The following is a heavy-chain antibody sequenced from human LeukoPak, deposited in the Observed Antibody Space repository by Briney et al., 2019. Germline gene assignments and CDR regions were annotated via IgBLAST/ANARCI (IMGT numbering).Heavy chain of an antibody. D-gene: IGHD5-18*01. J-gene: IGHJ4*02. Sequence: GGSLRLSCAASGFTFSSYWKSWVRQAPGKGLEWVANIKQDGSEKYYVDSVKGRFTISRDDAKNSLYLQMNSLRAEDTAVYYCAKDRKYSYGYGFDYWGQGTLVTVSS. V-gene: IGHV3-7*03. CDR3: AKDRKYSYGYGFDY. CDR1: GFTFSSYW. CDR2: IKQDGSEK.